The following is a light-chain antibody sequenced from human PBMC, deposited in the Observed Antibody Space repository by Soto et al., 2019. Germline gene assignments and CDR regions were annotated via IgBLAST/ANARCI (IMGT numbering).Light chain of an antibody. CDR1: QTIMTY. V-gene: IGKV1-39*01. CDR3: QQLFDSPIT. CDR2: AAS. Sequence: DIQMTQSPSSLSASVGDEVTITCRASQTIMTYLNWYQLKPGKAPKLLIYAASTLESGVPSRFSATVSGTEFSLTITSLQPEDFATYYCQQLFDSPITFGQGTRLEIK. J-gene: IGKJ5*01.